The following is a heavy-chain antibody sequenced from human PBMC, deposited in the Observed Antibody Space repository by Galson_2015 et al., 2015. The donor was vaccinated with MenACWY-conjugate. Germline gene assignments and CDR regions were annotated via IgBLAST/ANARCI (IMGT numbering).Heavy chain of an antibody. J-gene: IGHJ4*02. V-gene: IGHV1-18*01. CDR1: GYIFTSYG. D-gene: IGHD2-15*01. Sequence: VKVSCKASGYIFTSYGISWVRQAPGQGLEWMGWISPYNGNTNYAQKFQGRITMSTDTSTTTDYMELRSLRFDDTAVYYCARVGAAGTWVEYDYWGQGTLVSV. CDR2: ISPYNGNT. CDR3: ARVGAAGTWVEYDY.